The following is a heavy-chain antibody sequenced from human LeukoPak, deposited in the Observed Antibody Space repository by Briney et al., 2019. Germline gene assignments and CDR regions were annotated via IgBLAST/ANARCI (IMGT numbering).Heavy chain of an antibody. D-gene: IGHD6-19*01. CDR1: SGSFSGYY. V-gene: IGHV4-34*01. CDR2: INHSGST. Sequence: SETLSLTCSVYSGSFSGYYWSWIRQPPGKGLEWIGEINHSGSTNYNPSLKSRVTISVDTSKNQFSLKLSSVTAADTAVYYCARRGRKYSSGWYNWFDPWGQGTLVTVSS. CDR3: ARRGRKYSSGWYNWFDP. J-gene: IGHJ5*02.